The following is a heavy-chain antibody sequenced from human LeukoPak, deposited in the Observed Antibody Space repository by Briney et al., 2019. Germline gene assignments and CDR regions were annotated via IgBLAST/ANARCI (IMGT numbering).Heavy chain of an antibody. J-gene: IGHJ4*02. CDR1: GFSFSSYS. CDR2: ISSSSRYI. CDR3: ARDLTVAASHKSDY. V-gene: IGHV3-21*01. Sequence: GGSLRLSCAASGFSFSSYSLNWVRQAPGKGLEWVSFISSSSRYIFYADSVKGRFTISRDNDKTSLFLQMDRLSVEDTAVYFCARDLTVAASHKSDYWGQGTLGTVSS. D-gene: IGHD2-15*01.